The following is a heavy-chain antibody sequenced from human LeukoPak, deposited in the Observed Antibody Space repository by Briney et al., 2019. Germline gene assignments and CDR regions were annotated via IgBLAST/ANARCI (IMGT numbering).Heavy chain of an antibody. CDR1: GGSISSYY. J-gene: IGHJ4*02. CDR3: AREAMVRETEVSFDY. D-gene: IGHD3-10*01. Sequence: SETLSLTCTVSGGSISSYYWSWIRQPPGKGLEWIGYIYYSGSTNYNPSLKSRVTISVDTSKNQFSLKLSSVTAADTAVYYCAREAMVRETEVSFDYWGQGTLVTVSS. CDR2: IYYSGST. V-gene: IGHV4-59*01.